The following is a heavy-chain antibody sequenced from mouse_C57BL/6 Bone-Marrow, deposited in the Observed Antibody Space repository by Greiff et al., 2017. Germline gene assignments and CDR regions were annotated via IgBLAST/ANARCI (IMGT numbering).Heavy chain of an antibody. Sequence: VQLQQSGPVLVKPGASVKMSCKASGYTFTDYYMNWVKQSHGQSLEWIGVINPYNGGTSYNQKFKGKDTLTVDKSSSTAYMELNSLTSEDSAVYYCARWAKIYYGSYWYFDVWGTGTTVTVSS. D-gene: IGHD1-1*01. CDR2: INPYNGGT. J-gene: IGHJ1*03. CDR3: ARWAKIYYGSYWYFDV. CDR1: GYTFTDYY. V-gene: IGHV1-19*01.